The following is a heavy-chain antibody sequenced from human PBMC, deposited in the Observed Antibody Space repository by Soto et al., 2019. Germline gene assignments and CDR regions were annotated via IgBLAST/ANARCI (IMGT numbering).Heavy chain of an antibody. J-gene: IGHJ4*02. D-gene: IGHD3-22*01. CDR3: ARDHHSYYDTSGYYSYFDF. CDR1: GGSVNTAPYH. Sequence: SETLSLTCTVSGGSVNTAPYHWSWIRQSPRNGLEWIGNIYYTGSTNYNPSFESRVAISLDTSNNQFSLRLTSLTAADTAVYFYARDHHSYYDTSGYYSYFDFWGQGTLVTVSS. CDR2: IYYTGST. V-gene: IGHV4-61*01.